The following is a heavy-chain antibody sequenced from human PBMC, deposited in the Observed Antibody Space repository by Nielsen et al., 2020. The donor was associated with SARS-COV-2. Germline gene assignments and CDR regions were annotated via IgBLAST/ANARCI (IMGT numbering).Heavy chain of an antibody. CDR1: GYSFTSYW. J-gene: IGHJ4*02. CDR3: ARQGMGQPAAVKGRDY. D-gene: IGHD6-13*01. V-gene: IGHV5-10-1*01. CDR2: IDPSDSYT. Sequence: GGSLRLSCKGSGYSFTSYWISWVRQMPGKGLEWMGRIDPSDSYTNYSPSFQGHVTISADKSISTAYLQWSSLKASDTAMYYCARQGMGQPAAVKGRDYWGQGTLVTVSS.